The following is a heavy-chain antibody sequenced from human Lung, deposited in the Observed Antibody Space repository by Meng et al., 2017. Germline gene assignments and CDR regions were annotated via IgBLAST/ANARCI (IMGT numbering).Heavy chain of an antibody. Sequence: QVQLVQSGAEVKKPGASVRVSCKASGYTFTNYDINWVRQASGQGLQWMGWMNPNSGNTGYAQKFQGRVTMTRNTSISTAYMELSSLRSEDTAVYYCATRNDGYDFDYWGQGTLVTVSS. CDR3: ATRNDGYDFDY. CDR2: MNPNSGNT. CDR1: GYTFTNYD. D-gene: IGHD1-1*01. J-gene: IGHJ4*02. V-gene: IGHV1-8*01.